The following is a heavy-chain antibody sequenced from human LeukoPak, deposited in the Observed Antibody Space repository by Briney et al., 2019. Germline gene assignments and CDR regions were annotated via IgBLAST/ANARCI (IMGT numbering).Heavy chain of an antibody. CDR2: IYTSGST. CDR1: GGSISSGSYY. Sequence: SQTLSLTCTVSGGSISSGSYYWNWIRQPAGKGLEWIGRIYTSGSTNYNPSLKSRVTISVDTSKNQFSLELSSVTAADTAVYYCEREANPPGSFFDYWGQGTLVTVSS. V-gene: IGHV4-61*02. CDR3: EREANPPGSFFDY. D-gene: IGHD6-6*01. J-gene: IGHJ4*02.